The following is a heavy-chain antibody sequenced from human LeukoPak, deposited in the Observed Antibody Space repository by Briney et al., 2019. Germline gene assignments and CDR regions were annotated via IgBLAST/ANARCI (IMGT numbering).Heavy chain of an antibody. D-gene: IGHD4-23*01. CDR2: ISNSGSYI. CDR3: ASGYSLRGMDA. Sequence: GGSLRLSCAASGFTFSSYSMNWVRQAPGKGLEWVSYISNSGSYIYYGDSVRGRFTISRDNMNNSLYLQMNSLRVEDTATYYCASGYSLRGMDAWGRGTTATVSS. V-gene: IGHV3-21*01. J-gene: IGHJ6*02. CDR1: GFTFSSYS.